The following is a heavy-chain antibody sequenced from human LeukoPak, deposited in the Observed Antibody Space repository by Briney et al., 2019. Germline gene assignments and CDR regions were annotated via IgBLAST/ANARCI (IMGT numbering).Heavy chain of an antibody. CDR2: ISPNNGNT. D-gene: IGHD1-1*01. V-gene: IGHV1-18*01. CDR1: GYTFGTSS. J-gene: IGHJ3*02. CDR3: TRVRNSNNWWGPFDI. Sequence: ASVNVSCKAFGYTFGTSSISWVRQAPGQRLEWMGWISPNNGNTQYAQGVQGRVTMTTDTPRSTAYMELRSLRSDDTAVYYCTRVRNSNNWWGPFDIWGQGTMVTVSS.